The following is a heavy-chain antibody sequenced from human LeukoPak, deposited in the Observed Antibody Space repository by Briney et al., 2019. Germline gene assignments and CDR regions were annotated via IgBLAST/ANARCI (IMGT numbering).Heavy chain of an antibody. CDR1: GFTFSRYG. CDR3: AKLTDGDFWSGYMDY. D-gene: IGHD3-3*01. CDR2: ISNDGINK. J-gene: IGHJ4*02. Sequence: GGSLRLSCVASGFTFSRYGMHWVRQAPGKGLECVAVISNDGINKNYANSVKGRFTISRDNSKNTVYLQMNSLRAEDTAVYYCAKLTDGDFWSGYMDYWGQGTPVTVSS. V-gene: IGHV3-30*18.